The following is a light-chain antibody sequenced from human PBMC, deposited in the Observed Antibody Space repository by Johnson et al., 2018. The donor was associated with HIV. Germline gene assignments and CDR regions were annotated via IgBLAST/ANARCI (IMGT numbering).Light chain of an antibody. CDR2: DNH. CDR1: SSNIVNIY. V-gene: IGLV1-51*01. Sequence: QSVLTQPPSVSAAPGQKVTISCSASSSNIVNIYISWYQHLPGTAPKLLIYDNHKRPSGIPDRFSGSKSGTSATLGVTGLQTGDEADYYCGTWDSSLSADINYVFGTGTKVTVL. J-gene: IGLJ1*01. CDR3: GTWDSSLSADINYV.